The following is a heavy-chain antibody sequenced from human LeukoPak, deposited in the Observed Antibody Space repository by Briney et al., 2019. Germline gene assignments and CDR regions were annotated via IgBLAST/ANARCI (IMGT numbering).Heavy chain of an antibody. V-gene: IGHV1-2*02. Sequence: ASVKVSCKASGYTFTGYYMHWVRQAPGQGLEWMGWINPNSGGTNYAQKFQGRVTMTRDTSISTAYMELSRLRSDDTAVYYCARDHGLRYFDPALYYFDYWGQGTLVTVSS. D-gene: IGHD3-9*01. J-gene: IGHJ4*02. CDR2: INPNSGGT. CDR3: ARDHGLRYFDPALYYFDY. CDR1: GYTFTGYY.